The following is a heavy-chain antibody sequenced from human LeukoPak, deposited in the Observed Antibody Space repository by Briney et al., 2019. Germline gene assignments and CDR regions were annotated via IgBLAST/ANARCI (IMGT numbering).Heavy chain of an antibody. CDR2: ISSSGSTI. D-gene: IGHD5-24*01. J-gene: IGHJ4*02. CDR3: ARDLRWLQPFDY. CDR1: GFTFGDYY. V-gene: IGHV3-11*01. Sequence: GGSLRLSCAASGFTFGDYYMSWIRQAPGKGLEWVSYISSSGSTIYYADSVKGRFTISRDNAKNSLYLQMNSLRAEDTAVYYCARDLRWLQPFDYWGQGTLVTVSS.